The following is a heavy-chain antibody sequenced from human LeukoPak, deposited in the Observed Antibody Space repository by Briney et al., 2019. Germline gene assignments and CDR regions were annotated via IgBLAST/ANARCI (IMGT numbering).Heavy chain of an antibody. J-gene: IGHJ4*02. CDR1: GYTFTGYY. V-gene: IGHV1-2*04. CDR2: INPNSGGA. CDR3: ASHPAYDYDSSGYYYSLYY. Sequence: ASVKVSCKASGYTFTGYYVHWVRQAPGQGLEWMGWINPNSGGANYAQKFQGWVTMTRDTSISTAYMELSRLRSDDTAVYYCASHPAYDYDSSGYYYSLYYWGQGTLVTVSS. D-gene: IGHD3-22*01.